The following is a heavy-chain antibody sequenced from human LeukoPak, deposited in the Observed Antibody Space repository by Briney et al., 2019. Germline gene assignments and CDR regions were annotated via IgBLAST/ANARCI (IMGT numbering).Heavy chain of an antibody. Sequence: GESLQISCSGSGYSFTSYWIGWVRQMPGKGLEWMRIIYPGDSDTRYSPSFQGQVTISADKSISTAYLQWSSLKASDSAMYYCARGGNYYDSSGLGVNWFDPWGQGTLVTVSS. V-gene: IGHV5-51*01. CDR1: GYSFTSYW. J-gene: IGHJ5*02. CDR3: ARGGNYYDSSGLGVNWFDP. D-gene: IGHD3-22*01. CDR2: IYPGDSDT.